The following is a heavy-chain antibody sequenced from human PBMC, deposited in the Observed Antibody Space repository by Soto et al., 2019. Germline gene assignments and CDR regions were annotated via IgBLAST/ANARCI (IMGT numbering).Heavy chain of an antibody. D-gene: IGHD3-22*01. J-gene: IGHJ5*02. CDR1: GYTFTSYA. CDR2: INAGNGNT. CDR3: ARGRIVVVSNWFDP. Sequence: ASVKVSCKASGYTFTSYAMHWVRQAPGQRLEWMGWINAGNGNTKYSQKFQGRVTITRDASASTAYMELSSLRSEDTAVYYCARGRIVVVSNWFDPWGQGTLVTVSS. V-gene: IGHV1-3*01.